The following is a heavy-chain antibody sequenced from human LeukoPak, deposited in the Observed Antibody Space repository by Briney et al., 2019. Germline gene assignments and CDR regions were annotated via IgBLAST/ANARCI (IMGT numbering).Heavy chain of an antibody. V-gene: IGHV3-48*01. J-gene: IGHJ5*02. Sequence: PGGSLRLSCAASGFTFSSYSMNWVRQAPGKGLEWVSYISSSSSTIYYADSVKGRFTISRDNAKNSLYLQMNSLRVEDTAVYYCARGGSGSYSKQRDNWFDPWGQGTLVTVSS. CDR1: GFTFSSYS. CDR2: ISSSSSTI. D-gene: IGHD3-10*01. CDR3: ARGGSGSYSKQRDNWFDP.